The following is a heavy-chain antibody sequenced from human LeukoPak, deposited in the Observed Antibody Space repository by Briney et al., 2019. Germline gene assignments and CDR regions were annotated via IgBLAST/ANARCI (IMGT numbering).Heavy chain of an antibody. Sequence: GRSLRLSCAASGFTFSSKAMHWVRQAPGKGLEWAAVISHDGSDKHYADSVKGRFTISRDNSRKTLYLQMNSLRAEDTAVYYCARNPPNTYCGGDCSDYWGQGTLVTVSS. D-gene: IGHD2-21*01. CDR1: GFTFSSKA. CDR2: ISHDGSDK. V-gene: IGHV3-30-3*01. J-gene: IGHJ4*02. CDR3: ARNPPNTYCGGDCSDY.